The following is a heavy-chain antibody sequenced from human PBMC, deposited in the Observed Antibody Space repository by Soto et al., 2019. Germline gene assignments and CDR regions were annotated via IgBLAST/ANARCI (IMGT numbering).Heavy chain of an antibody. CDR2: ISPSGRTI. CDR3: ARYSGWYSYNWFDP. Sequence: GGAERLSCVASDGNCSGFEINGIRQAPGEGPEWIAVISPSGRTISYAGSVKGRFTISRDNTEISVYLHKSSLRGEATAMYYCARYSGWYSYNWFDPWGQGPLVTVSS. D-gene: IGHD6-13*01. V-gene: IGHV3-48*03. CDR1: DGNCSGFE. J-gene: IGHJ5*02.